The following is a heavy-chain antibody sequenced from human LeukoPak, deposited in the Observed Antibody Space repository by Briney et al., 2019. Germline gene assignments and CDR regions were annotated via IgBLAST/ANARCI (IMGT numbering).Heavy chain of an antibody. V-gene: IGHV3-23*01. CDR1: GFTFSSYA. CDR2: ISGSGGST. CDR3: AKGRLDCSSTGCYRIFDP. J-gene: IGHJ5*02. Sequence: GGSLRLSCAASGFTFSSYAMSWVRQAPGKGLEWVSAISGSGGSTYYADSVKGRFTISRDNSKNTLYLQMNSLRAEDTAVYYCAKGRLDCSSTGCYRIFDPWGQGTLVTVSS. D-gene: IGHD2-2*01.